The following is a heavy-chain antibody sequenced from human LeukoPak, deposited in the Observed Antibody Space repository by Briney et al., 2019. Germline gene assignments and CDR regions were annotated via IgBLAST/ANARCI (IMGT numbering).Heavy chain of an antibody. Sequence: GGSLRLSCAASGFTFNTAWMHWVRQAPGKGLVWVSRIYSDGSDTTYAEFVKGRFTISRDSAKNTLYLQMNSLRIEDTAVYYCATDSGHSFSYWGQGTKVTVSA. J-gene: IGHJ3*01. V-gene: IGHV3-74*03. CDR3: ATDSGHSFSY. D-gene: IGHD3-16*01. CDR1: GFTFNTAW. CDR2: IYSDGSDT.